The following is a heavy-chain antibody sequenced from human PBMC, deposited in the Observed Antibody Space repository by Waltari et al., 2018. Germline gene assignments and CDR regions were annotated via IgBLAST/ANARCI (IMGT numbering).Heavy chain of an antibody. J-gene: IGHJ3*01. Sequence: QLQLQESGPGLVKPSETLALTCSVSGGSITTNRHYWGWIRQPPGPGLEWIGTISYNGATDSSPSLRGRLTLARDTTMNQLSLKLGSGTAADTAVYYCATYIGASVGTAAFDVWGQGTMVTVSS. D-gene: IGHD5-12*01. CDR2: ISYNGAT. CDR1: GGSITTNRHY. CDR3: ATYIGASVGTAAFDV. V-gene: IGHV4-39*01.